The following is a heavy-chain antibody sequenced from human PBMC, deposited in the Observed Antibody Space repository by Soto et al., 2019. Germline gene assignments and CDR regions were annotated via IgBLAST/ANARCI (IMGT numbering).Heavy chain of an antibody. CDR1: GDSIRSGDHY. J-gene: IGHJ4*02. Sequence: PSETLSLTCTVSGDSIRSGDHYWSWIRQTPGKGLEYIGYIYKSGSTYYNPSLKSRITISVDTSKNQFSLRLSSVTAADTAVYYCARQTTVTFPFEYWGQGTLVTVSS. D-gene: IGHD4-17*01. V-gene: IGHV4-30-4*08. CDR3: ARQTTVTFPFEY. CDR2: IYKSGST.